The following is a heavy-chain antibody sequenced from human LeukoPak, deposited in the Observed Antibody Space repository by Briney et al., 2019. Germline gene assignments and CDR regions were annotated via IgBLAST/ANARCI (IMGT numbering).Heavy chain of an antibody. CDR2: IIPIFGTA. D-gene: IGHD1-1*01. V-gene: IGHV1-69*01. CDR3: ARSLRTGAPNDAAFDI. Sequence: SVKVSCKASGGTFSSYAISWVRQAPGQGLEWMGGIIPIFGTANYAQKFQGRVTITADESTSTAYMELSSLRSEGTAVYYCARSLRTGAPNDAAFDIWGQGTMVTVSS. J-gene: IGHJ3*02. CDR1: GGTFSSYA.